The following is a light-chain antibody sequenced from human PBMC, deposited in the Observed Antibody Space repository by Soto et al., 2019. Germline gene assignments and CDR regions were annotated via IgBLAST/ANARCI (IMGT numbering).Light chain of an antibody. Sequence: DIQMTQSPSSLSASVGDRVTITCQASQDISNYLNWYQQKPGKAPKLLIYDASNLETGVPSRFSGSGSGTDFTFTISSLQPEDIATYYCQHYDNLPRFGPGTKVDIK. J-gene: IGKJ3*01. V-gene: IGKV1-33*01. CDR3: QHYDNLPR. CDR1: QDISNY. CDR2: DAS.